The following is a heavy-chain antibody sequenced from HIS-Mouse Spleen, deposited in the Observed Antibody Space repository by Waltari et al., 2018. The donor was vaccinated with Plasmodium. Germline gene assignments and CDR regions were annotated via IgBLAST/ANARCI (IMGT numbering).Heavy chain of an antibody. V-gene: IGHV4-34*01. D-gene: IGHD7-27*01. J-gene: IGHJ3*02. CDR2: INHSGST. Sequence: QVQLQQWGAGLLKPSETLSLTSAVHGGSFSGSYWGGIRQPPGKGLEWIGEINHSGSTNYNPSLKSRVTISVDTSKNQFSLKLSSVTAADTAVYYCARGQLGIDAFDIWGQGTMVTVSS. CDR1: GGSFSGSY. CDR3: ARGQLGIDAFDI.